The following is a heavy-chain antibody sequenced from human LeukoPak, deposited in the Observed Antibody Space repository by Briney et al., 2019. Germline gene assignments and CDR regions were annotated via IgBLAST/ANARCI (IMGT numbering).Heavy chain of an antibody. CDR2: IIPILGIA. CDR1: GGTFSSYA. Sequence: ASVKVSCKASGGTFSSYAISWVRQAPGQGLEWMGRIIPILGIANYAQKFQGRVTITRHTSASTAYMELSSLRSEDTAVYYCARVPYYYDSSGEFDYWGQGTLVTVSS. V-gene: IGHV1-69*04. CDR3: ARVPYYYDSSGEFDY. J-gene: IGHJ4*02. D-gene: IGHD3-22*01.